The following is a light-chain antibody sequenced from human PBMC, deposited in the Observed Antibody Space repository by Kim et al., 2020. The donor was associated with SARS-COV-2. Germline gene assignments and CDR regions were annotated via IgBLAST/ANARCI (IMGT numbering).Light chain of an antibody. Sequence: QSIPISCTGTSSDVGAYNYVSWYQQHPGKAPKLMIYDVTDRPSGVSNRFSGSKSGNTASLTISGLQAEDEADYYCSSYASSRILYVFGTGTKVTVL. V-gene: IGLV2-14*03. CDR1: SSDVGAYNY. CDR3: SSYASSRILYV. J-gene: IGLJ1*01. CDR2: DVT.